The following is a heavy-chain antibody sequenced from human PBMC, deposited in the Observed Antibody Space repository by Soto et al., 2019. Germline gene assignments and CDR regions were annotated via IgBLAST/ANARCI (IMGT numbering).Heavy chain of an antibody. CDR1: GGSISSGGYY. D-gene: IGHD1-7*01. CDR2: IYFSGST. J-gene: IGHJ3*02. CDR3: ARNHPGVHQLVLAFDI. V-gene: IGHV4-31*03. Sequence: QVQLQESGPGLVKPSQTLSLTCSVSGGSISSGGYYWSWIRQSPGKGLEWIGYIYFSGSTDYNPSLKSRVTISVDPSTNKFSLKLNSVTAADTAVYYCARNHPGVHQLVLAFDIWGQGTLVTVSS.